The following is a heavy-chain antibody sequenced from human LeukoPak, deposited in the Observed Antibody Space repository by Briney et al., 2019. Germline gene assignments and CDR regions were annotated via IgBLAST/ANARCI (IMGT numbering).Heavy chain of an antibody. Sequence: SETLSLTCTVSGGSISTSNYYWGWIRQPPGKGLEWIGNIFYSGSTYYSPSLRSRVTISLDTSRNQFSLKLNSVTAADTAVYYCASRTTYSSGWYRFNNWFDPWGQGTLVTVSS. V-gene: IGHV4-39*07. CDR1: GGSISTSNYY. CDR2: IFYSGST. D-gene: IGHD6-19*01. CDR3: ASRTTYSSGWYRFNNWFDP. J-gene: IGHJ5*02.